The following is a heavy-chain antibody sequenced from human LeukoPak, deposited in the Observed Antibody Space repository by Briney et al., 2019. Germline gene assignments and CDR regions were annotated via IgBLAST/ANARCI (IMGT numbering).Heavy chain of an antibody. CDR1: GGSFSGYY. V-gene: IGHV4-34*01. Sequence: PSETLSLTCAVYGGSFSGYYWTWIRQPPGKGLEWIRQINHSGSTNYNPSLKSRVTISIDTSKKQFSLKLSSVTAADTAVYYCARPYCSGGSCYWFNPWGRGTLVTVSS. D-gene: IGHD2-15*01. CDR3: ARPYCSGGSCYWFNP. CDR2: INHSGST. J-gene: IGHJ5*02.